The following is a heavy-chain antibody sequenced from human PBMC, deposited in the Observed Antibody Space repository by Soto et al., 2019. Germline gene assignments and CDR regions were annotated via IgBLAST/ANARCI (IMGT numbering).Heavy chain of an antibody. CDR2: ISYDGSNK. J-gene: IGHJ3*02. V-gene: IGHV3-30-3*01. D-gene: IGHD4-4*01. Sequence: GGSLRLSCAASGFTFSSYAMHWVRQAPGKGLEWVAVISYDGSNKYYADSVKGRFTISRDNSKNTLYLQMNSLRAEDTAVYYCAKEPTVTTSGAFDIWGQGTMVTVSS. CDR3: AKEPTVTTSGAFDI. CDR1: GFTFSSYA.